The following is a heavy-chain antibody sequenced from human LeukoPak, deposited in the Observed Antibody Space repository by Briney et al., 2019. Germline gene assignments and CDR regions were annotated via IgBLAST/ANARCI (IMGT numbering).Heavy chain of an antibody. D-gene: IGHD1-1*01. J-gene: IGHJ4*02. V-gene: IGHV3-23*01. Sequence: GGSLRLSCAASGFTFSSYSMNWVRQAPGKGLEWVSAISGSGSRTYYADSVKARFTVSRDNSKNILYLQMHSLTVEDTAIYFCAKDYNAFDFWGQGTLVTVSS. CDR1: GFTFSSYS. CDR3: AKDYNAFDF. CDR2: ISGSGSRT.